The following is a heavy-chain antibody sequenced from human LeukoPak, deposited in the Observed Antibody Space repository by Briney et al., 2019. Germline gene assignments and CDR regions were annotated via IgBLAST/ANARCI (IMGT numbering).Heavy chain of an antibody. CDR3: ARDVVVVPAAIHYGMDV. J-gene: IGHJ6*02. Sequence: SETLSPTCAVYGGSFSDYWGWIRQPPGKGLEWIGKINHSGRTYYNPSLKSRVTISVDTSKNQFSLNLSSVTAADTAVYYCARDVVVVPAAIHYGMDVWGQGTTVTVSS. V-gene: IGHV4-34*01. D-gene: IGHD2-2*01. CDR2: INHSGRT. CDR1: GGSFSDY.